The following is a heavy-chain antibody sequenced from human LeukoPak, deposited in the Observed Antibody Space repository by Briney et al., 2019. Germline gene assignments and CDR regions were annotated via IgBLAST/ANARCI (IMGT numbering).Heavy chain of an antibody. J-gene: IGHJ6*03. CDR1: GFTFSNYA. Sequence: GGSLRLSCAASGFTFSNYAMSWVRQAPGKGLEWVSSVLVGGTTTYYADSVKGRFTVSRDNSKSTVYLQMNSLRAEDTAVYYCARDGGYSGYLEPLGGPMDVWGKGTTVTVSS. V-gene: IGHV3-23*01. D-gene: IGHD5-12*01. CDR3: ARDGGYSGYLEPLGGPMDV. CDR2: VLVGGTTT.